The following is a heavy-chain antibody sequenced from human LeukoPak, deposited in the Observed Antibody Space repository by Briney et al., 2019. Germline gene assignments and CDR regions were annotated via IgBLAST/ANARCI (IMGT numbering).Heavy chain of an antibody. V-gene: IGHV6-1*01. Sequence: WVRQAPGQGLEWMGRTYYRSKWYNDYAVSVKSRITINPDTSKNQFSLQLNSVTPEDTAVYYCARGGLYLYREFDYWGQGTLVTVSS. CDR3: ARGGLYLYREFDY. D-gene: IGHD3-16*01. J-gene: IGHJ4*02. CDR2: TYYRSKWYN.